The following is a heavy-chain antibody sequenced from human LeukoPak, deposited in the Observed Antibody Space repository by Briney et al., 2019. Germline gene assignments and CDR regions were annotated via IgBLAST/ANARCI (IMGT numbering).Heavy chain of an antibody. V-gene: IGHV3-33*01. CDR3: ARDFAVRGENFDY. CDR1: GFTFSSYG. Sequence: PGGSLRLSCAASGFTFSSYGMHWVRQAPGKGLEWVAVIWYDGSNKYYADSVKGRFTISRDNSKNTLYLQMNSLRAEDTAVYYCARDFAVRGENFDYWGQGTLVTVSS. J-gene: IGHJ4*02. D-gene: IGHD3-10*01. CDR2: IWYDGSNK.